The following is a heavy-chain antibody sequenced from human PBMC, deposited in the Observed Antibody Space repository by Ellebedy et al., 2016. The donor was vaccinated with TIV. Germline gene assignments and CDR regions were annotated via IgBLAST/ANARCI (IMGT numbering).Heavy chain of an antibody. J-gene: IGHJ4*02. Sequence: SETLSLXXTVSGGSISSGGYYWSWIRQHPGKGLEWIGYIYYSGSTYYNPSLKSRVTISVDTSKNQFSLKLSSVTAADTAVYYCARVGDSSGWVYFDYWGQGTLVTVSS. D-gene: IGHD6-19*01. CDR2: IYYSGST. CDR1: GGSISSGGYY. V-gene: IGHV4-31*03. CDR3: ARVGDSSGWVYFDY.